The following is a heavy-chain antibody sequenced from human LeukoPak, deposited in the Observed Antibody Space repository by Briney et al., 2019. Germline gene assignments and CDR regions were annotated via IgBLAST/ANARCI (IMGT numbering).Heavy chain of an antibody. J-gene: IGHJ4*02. Sequence: SETLSLTCTVSGGSISSYYWSWIRQPAGKGLEWIGRIYTSGSTNYNPSLKSRVTMSVDTSKNQFSLKLSSVTAADTAVYYCARDHYYYDASGYYLLDYWGQGTLVTVSS. V-gene: IGHV4-4*07. D-gene: IGHD3-22*01. CDR1: GGSISSYY. CDR2: IYTSGST. CDR3: ARDHYYYDASGYYLLDY.